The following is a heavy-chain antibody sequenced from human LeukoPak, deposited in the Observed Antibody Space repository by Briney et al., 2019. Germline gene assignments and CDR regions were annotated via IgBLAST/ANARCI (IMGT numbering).Heavy chain of an antibody. CDR2: INPNSGGT. CDR1: GYTFTGYY. CDR3: ARDVVGAYGTKALDD. V-gene: IGHV1-2*02. D-gene: IGHD1-26*01. J-gene: IGHJ4*02. Sequence: ASVKVSCKASGYTFTGYYMHWVRQAPGQGLEWMGWINPNSGGTNYAQKFQGRVTMTRDTSISTAYMELRSLRSDDTAVYYCARDVVGAYGTKALDDWGQGTLVTVSS.